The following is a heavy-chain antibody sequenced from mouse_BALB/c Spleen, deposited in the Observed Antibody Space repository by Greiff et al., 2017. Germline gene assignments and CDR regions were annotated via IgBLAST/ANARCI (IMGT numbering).Heavy chain of an antibody. D-gene: IGHD1-1*01. Sequence: VQLQQSGAELMKPGASVKISCKATGYTFSSYWIEWVKQRPGHGLEWIGEILPGSGSTNYNEKFTGKATFTAATSSNTAYMQLSSLTSEDSAVYYCASSETTVVATDAYWGQGTLVTVSA. V-gene: IGHV1-9*01. CDR2: ILPGSGST. CDR1: GYTFSSYW. J-gene: IGHJ3*01. CDR3: ASSETTVVATDAY.